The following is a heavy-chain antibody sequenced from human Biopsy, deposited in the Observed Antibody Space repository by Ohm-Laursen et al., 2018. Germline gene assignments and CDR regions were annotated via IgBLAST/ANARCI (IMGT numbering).Heavy chain of an antibody. CDR2: VYYSGTT. CDR3: TRATNSTGWPYYYFYGMDI. D-gene: IGHD2/OR15-2a*01. CDR1: GDSINNYY. Sequence: SQTLSLTCTVSGDSINNYYWSWIRQPAGKGLEWIGYVYYSGTTTYNPSLRSRVTISVDTSMNQISLRLQSVTAADTAIYYCTRATNSTGWPYYYFYGMDIWGQGTTVTVSS. J-gene: IGHJ6*02. V-gene: IGHV4-59*01.